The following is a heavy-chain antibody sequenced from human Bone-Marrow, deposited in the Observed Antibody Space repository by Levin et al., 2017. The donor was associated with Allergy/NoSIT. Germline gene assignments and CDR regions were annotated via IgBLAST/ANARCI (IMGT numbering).Heavy chain of an antibody. CDR3: ARDYYDVVPHDAFDI. CDR2: ISSSGSTI. CDR1: GFTFSSYE. V-gene: IGHV3-48*03. D-gene: IGHD1-26*01. Sequence: PGGSLRLSCAASGFTFSSYEMNWVRQAPGKGLEWVSYISSSGSTIYYADSVKGRFTISRDNAKNSLYLQMNSLRAEDTAVYYCARDYYDVVPHDAFDIWGQGTMVTVSS. J-gene: IGHJ3*02.